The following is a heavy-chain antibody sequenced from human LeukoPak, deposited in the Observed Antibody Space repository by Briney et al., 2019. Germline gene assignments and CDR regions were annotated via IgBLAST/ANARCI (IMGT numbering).Heavy chain of an antibody. Sequence: ASVTVSCKASGYTFTSCDINWVRQAAGQGLEWMGWMNPNSGNTGYGQSFQGRITMTRDISIGTAYMELSNLTSEDTAIYYCTRGSSGRRDNWGQGTLVIVSS. CDR2: MNPNSGNT. CDR3: TRGSSGRRDN. CDR1: GYTFTSCD. V-gene: IGHV1-8*01. D-gene: IGHD6-19*01. J-gene: IGHJ4*02.